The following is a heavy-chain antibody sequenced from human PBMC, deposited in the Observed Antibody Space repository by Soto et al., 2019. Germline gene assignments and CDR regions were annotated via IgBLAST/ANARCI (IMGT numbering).Heavy chain of an antibody. J-gene: IGHJ4*01. V-gene: IGHV4-38-2*02. CDR3: AKAYVMVVAGSTFDY. CDR1: GYSISSGSY. CDR2: IYHGGTT. D-gene: IGHD6-19*01. Sequence: SETLSLTCTVSGYSISSGSYWGWIRQPPGKGPEWIASIYHGGTTFYNPSLKSRVTVSVDKSNNQFSLKLRSVTAADTAVYYCAKAYVMVVAGSTFDYWGHGTLVTVSS.